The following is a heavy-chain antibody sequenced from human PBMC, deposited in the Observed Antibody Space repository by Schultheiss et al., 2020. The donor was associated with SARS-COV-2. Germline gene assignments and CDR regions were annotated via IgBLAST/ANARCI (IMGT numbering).Heavy chain of an antibody. CDR3: ARVDGSGSYHDWFDP. J-gene: IGHJ5*02. CDR1: GGSISSGGYS. Sequence: SETLSLTCTVSGGSISSGGYSWSWIRQPPGKGLEWIGYIYHSGSTYYNPSLKSRVTISVDTSKNQFSLKLSSVTAADTAVYYCARVDGSGSYHDWFDPWGQGTLVTVSS. D-gene: IGHD3-10*01. V-gene: IGHV4-30-2*01. CDR2: IYHSGST.